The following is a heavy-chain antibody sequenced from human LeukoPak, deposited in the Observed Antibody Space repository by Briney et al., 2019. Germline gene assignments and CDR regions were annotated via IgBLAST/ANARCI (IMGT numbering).Heavy chain of an antibody. V-gene: IGHV4-59*08. CDR3: ASFHKPPFYYYYYYGMDV. CDR2: IYCSGST. Sequence: SETLSLTCTVSGGSISSYYWSWIRQPPGKGLEWIGYIYCSGSTNYNPSLKSRVTISVDTSKNQFSLKLSSVTAADTAVYYCASFHKPPFYYYYYYGMDVWGQGTTVTVSS. J-gene: IGHJ6*02. D-gene: IGHD2/OR15-2a*01. CDR1: GGSISSYY.